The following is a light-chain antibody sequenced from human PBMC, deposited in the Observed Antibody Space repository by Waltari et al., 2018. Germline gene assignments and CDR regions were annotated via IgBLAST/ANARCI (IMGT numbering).Light chain of an antibody. J-gene: IGKJ4*01. Sequence: IVMSLSPATLSVSPGERATLSCWASQSISSNLAWYQQKSGQAPRLLIFGASTRATGIPARFSGSGSGTEFTLTISGLQSEDSAVYYCQQYNRWPPLTFGGGTKVEIK. CDR1: QSISSN. CDR3: QQYNRWPPLT. CDR2: GAS. V-gene: IGKV3D-15*01.